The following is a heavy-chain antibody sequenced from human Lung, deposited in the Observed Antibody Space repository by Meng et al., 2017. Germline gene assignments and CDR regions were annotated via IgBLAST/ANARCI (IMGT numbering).Heavy chain of an antibody. CDR1: GFTFSNAW. CDR2: MKSNVNGGTV. V-gene: IGHV3-15*01. CDR3: SGHVDY. Sequence: KVVESGRGYVKPGGSLRRSCAASGFTFSNAWMTWVRQAPGKGLEWIGRMKSNVNGGTVDYATAVKGRFFISRDDSENTFYLQMNSLKTEDTAVYYCSGHVDYWGHGTLVTVSS. J-gene: IGHJ4*01.